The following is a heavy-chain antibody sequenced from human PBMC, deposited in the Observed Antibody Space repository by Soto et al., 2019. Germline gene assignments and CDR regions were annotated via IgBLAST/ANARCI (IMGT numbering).Heavy chain of an antibody. J-gene: IGHJ3*02. CDR3: ARDGDCGGDCGTDAFDI. CDR1: GGSIGGYY. D-gene: IGHD2-21*01. Sequence: SETLSLTCTVSGGSIGGYYWSWIRQSPEKGLEWIGNIYYSGSTNYNPSLKSRVTVSVDTSKNQFSLKLSSVTAADTAVYYCARDGDCGGDCGTDAFDIWGQGTMVTVSS. CDR2: IYYSGST. V-gene: IGHV4-59*01.